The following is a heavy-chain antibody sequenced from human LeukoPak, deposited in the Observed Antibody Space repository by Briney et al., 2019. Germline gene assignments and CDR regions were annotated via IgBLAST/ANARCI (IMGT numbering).Heavy chain of an antibody. Sequence: GGSLRLSCAASGFTFSSYDMHWVRQATGKGLEWVSAIGTAGDTYYPGSVKGRFTISRENAKNSLYFQMNSLRAGDTAVYYCARGGGDSGYAGHGMDVWGQGTTVTVSS. CDR3: ARGGGDSGYAGHGMDV. CDR1: GFTFSSYD. J-gene: IGHJ6*02. V-gene: IGHV3-13*01. D-gene: IGHD5-12*01. CDR2: IGTAGDT.